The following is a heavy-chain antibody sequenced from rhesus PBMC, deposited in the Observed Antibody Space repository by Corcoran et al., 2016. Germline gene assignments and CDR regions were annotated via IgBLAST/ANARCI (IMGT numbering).Heavy chain of an antibody. Sequence: QVQLQESGPGVVKPSETLSLTCAVSGGSISSSYWWSWIRQSPGKGLEGIGGIYGRGGSTENNPSLKRRVTMSIDTSKNQFTRKLSSVTAADTAVYYCARQLLSLFDYWGQGVLVTVSS. V-gene: IGHV4-93*02. CDR3: ARQLLSLFDY. CDR2: IYGRGGST. CDR1: GGSISSSYW. D-gene: IGHD2-33*01. J-gene: IGHJ4*01.